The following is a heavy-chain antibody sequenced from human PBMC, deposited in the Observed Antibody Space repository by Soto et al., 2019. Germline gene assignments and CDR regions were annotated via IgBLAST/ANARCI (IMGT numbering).Heavy chain of an antibody. CDR3: ARDQFSSYIGSLDY. Sequence: ASVKVSCKASGYTFTSYGISWVRQAPGQGLEWMGWISAYNGNTNYAQKLQGRVTMTTDTSTSTAYMELRSLRSDDTAVYYCARDQFSSYIGSLDYWGQGTLVTVSS. J-gene: IGHJ4*02. V-gene: IGHV1-18*04. CDR1: GYTFTSYG. D-gene: IGHD3-10*01. CDR2: ISAYNGNT.